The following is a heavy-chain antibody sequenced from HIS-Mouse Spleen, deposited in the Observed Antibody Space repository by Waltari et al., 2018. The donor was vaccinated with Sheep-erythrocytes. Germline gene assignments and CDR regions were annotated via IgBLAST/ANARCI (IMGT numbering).Heavy chain of an antibody. J-gene: IGHJ6*02. V-gene: IGHV2-70*01. CDR2: IDWDDDK. D-gene: IGHD3-3*01. CDR1: GFSLSTSGMC. CDR3: ARTPRDYDFWSGYYFYYYGMDV. Sequence: QVTLRESGPALVKPTQTLTLTCTFSGFSLSTSGMCVSWIRQPPGKSLDWLALIDWDDDKYYSTSLKTRLTISKDTSKNQVVLTMTNMDPVDTATYYCARTPRDYDFWSGYYFYYYGMDVWGQGTTVTVSS.